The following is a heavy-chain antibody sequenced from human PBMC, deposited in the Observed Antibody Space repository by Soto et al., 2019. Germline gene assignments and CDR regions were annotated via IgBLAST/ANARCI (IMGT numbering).Heavy chain of an antibody. CDR1: GYTFTGHY. CDR3: GRGRSGQIVVFY. J-gene: IGHJ4*02. V-gene: IGHV1-2*02. D-gene: IGHD1-26*01. CDR2: IGPESGAT. Sequence: SVKVSCKASGYTFTGHYIHWVRQAPEQGPEWMGEIGPESGATRYAQRFQGRVTMTRDMSITTVYMELNNLSPDDTAVYYCGRGRSGQIVVFYWGQGTPVTVSS.